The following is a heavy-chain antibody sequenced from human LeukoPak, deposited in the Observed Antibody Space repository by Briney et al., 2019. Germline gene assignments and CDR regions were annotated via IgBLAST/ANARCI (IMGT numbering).Heavy chain of an antibody. V-gene: IGHV3-23*01. CDR3: AKPVGATPT. CDR2: ISGSGGST. J-gene: IGHJ5*02. D-gene: IGHD1-26*01. CDR1: GFTFGGYY. Sequence: PGGSLRLSCAASGFTFGGYYMTWVRQAPGKGLEWVSAISGSGGSTYYADSVKGRFTISRDNSKNTLYLQMNSLRAEDTAVYYCAKPVGATPTWGQGTLVTVSS.